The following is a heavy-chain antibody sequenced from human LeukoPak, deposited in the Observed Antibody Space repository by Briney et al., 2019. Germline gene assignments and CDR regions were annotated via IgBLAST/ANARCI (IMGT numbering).Heavy chain of an antibody. Sequence: GGSLRLSCAASGSTFDDYAMHWVRQAPGKGLEWVSLISGDGGSTYYADSVKGRFTISRDNSKNTLYLQMNSLRAEDTAVYYCAKSDCGGDCHLLDYWGQGTLVTVSS. D-gene: IGHD2-21*02. CDR1: GSTFDDYA. V-gene: IGHV3-43*02. J-gene: IGHJ4*02. CDR3: AKSDCGGDCHLLDY. CDR2: ISGDGGST.